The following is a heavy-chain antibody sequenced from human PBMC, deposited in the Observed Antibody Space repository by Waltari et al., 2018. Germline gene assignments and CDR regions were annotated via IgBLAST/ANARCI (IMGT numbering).Heavy chain of an antibody. CDR1: GGSFSVYY. D-gene: IGHD2-21*01. Sequence: QVQLQQWGAGLLKPSETLSLTCAVYGGSFSVYYWSWIRQPPGKGLEWIGEINHSGSTNYNPSLKSRGTISVDTSKNQFSLKLSSVTAADTAVYYWARGPVATITEVVIASPFDYWGQGTLVTVSS. CDR2: INHSGST. J-gene: IGHJ4*02. CDR3: ARGPVATITEVVIASPFDY. V-gene: IGHV4-34*01.